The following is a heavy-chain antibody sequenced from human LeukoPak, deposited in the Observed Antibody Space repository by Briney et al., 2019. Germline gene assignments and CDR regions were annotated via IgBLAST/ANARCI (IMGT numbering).Heavy chain of an antibody. V-gene: IGHV1-69*13. CDR2: IIPIFGTA. Sequence: SVKVSCKASGGTFSSYAISWVRQAPGQGLEWMGGIIPIFGTANYAQKFQGRVTITADESTSTAYMELSSLRSEDTAVYYCARGGVLRFLEWYFDYWGQGTLVTVSS. CDR3: ARGGVLRFLEWYFDY. CDR1: GGTFSSYA. J-gene: IGHJ4*02. D-gene: IGHD3-3*01.